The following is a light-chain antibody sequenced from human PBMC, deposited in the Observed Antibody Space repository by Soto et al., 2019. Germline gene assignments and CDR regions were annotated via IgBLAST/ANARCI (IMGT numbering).Light chain of an antibody. CDR1: QSVGTN. CDR2: GAS. V-gene: IGKV3-15*01. Sequence: EIVMTQSPATLSLSPGEGATLSCRASQSVGTNLAWYQRKPGQAPRLLIYGASTRATGIPARFSGSGSGTEFTLTISSLQSEDFAVYYCQQYNYWPFTFGLGTKLEIK. J-gene: IGKJ2*01. CDR3: QQYNYWPFT.